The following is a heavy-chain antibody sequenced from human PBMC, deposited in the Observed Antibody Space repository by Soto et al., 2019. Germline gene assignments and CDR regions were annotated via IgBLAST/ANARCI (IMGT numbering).Heavy chain of an antibody. V-gene: IGHV4-59*12. CDR2: IYYSGST. D-gene: IGHD2-2*01. CDR1: GGSISSYY. CDR3: GIGVVVPAARSYYYYYYMDV. J-gene: IGHJ6*03. Sequence: PSETLSLTCTVSGGSISSYYWSWIRQPPGKGLEWIGYIYYSGSTNYNPSLKSRVTISVDTSKNQFSLKLSSVTAADTAVYYCGIGVVVPAARSYYYYYYMDVWGKGTTVTVSS.